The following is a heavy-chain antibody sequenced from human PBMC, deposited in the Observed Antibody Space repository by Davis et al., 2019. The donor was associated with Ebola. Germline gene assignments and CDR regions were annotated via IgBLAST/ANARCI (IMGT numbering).Heavy chain of an antibody. CDR2: ISWNSGSI. J-gene: IGHJ4*02. CDR3: AKDKGGALRGIDY. D-gene: IGHD3-16*01. V-gene: IGHV3-9*01. CDR1: GFTFSSYA. Sequence: GGSLRLSCAASGFTFSSYAMHWVRQAPGQGLEWVSGISWNSGSIGYADSVKGRFTISRDNAKNSLYLQMNSLRAEDTALYYCAKDKGGALRGIDYWGQGTLVTVSS.